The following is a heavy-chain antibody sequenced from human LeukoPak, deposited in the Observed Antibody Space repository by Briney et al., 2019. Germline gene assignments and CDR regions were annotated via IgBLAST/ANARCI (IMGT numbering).Heavy chain of an antibody. D-gene: IGHD3-10*01. CDR3: ATHGGDASGSSNFDH. Sequence: SETLSLTCTVSGGSINSSSYYWGWIRQPPGKGLKWIGSIYYSGSTYNSPSLQSRVTLSVDTSKNQFSLKLNSVTAADTGVYYCATHGGDASGSSNFDHWGQGTLVTVSS. V-gene: IGHV4-39*01. CDR1: GGSINSSSYY. J-gene: IGHJ4*02. CDR2: IYYSGST.